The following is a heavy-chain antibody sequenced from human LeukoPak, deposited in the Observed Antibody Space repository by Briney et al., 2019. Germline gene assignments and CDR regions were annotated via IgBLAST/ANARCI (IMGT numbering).Heavy chain of an antibody. CDR2: IYYGGST. CDR3: ARPRYAGGIDAFYI. J-gene: IGHJ3*02. D-gene: IGHD5-12*01. V-gene: IGHV4-28*01. Sequence: SDTLSLTCAVSGYSISSSNWWGWIRQPPGKGLEWIGYIYYGGSTYYNPSLESRVTISIDPSKNQFSLTLSSVTAADTAIYYCARPRYAGGIDAFYIWGPGTMVTVSS. CDR1: GYSISSSNW.